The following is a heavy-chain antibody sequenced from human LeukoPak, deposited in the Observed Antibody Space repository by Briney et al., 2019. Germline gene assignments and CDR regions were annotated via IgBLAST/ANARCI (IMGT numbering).Heavy chain of an antibody. CDR1: GGSISSSNW. CDR3: ASRTASALEGFDI. CDR2: IYHSGST. Sequence: SGTLSLTCAVSGGSISSSNWWSWVRQPPGKGLEWIGEIYHSGSTNYNPSLKSRVTISVDTSKNQFSLKLSSVTAADTAVYYCASRTASALEGFDIWGQGTMVTVSS. V-gene: IGHV4-4*02. D-gene: IGHD6-19*01. J-gene: IGHJ3*02.